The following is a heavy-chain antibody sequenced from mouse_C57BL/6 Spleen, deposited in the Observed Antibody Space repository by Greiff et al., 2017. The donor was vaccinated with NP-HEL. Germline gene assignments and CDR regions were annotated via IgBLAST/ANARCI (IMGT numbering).Heavy chain of an antibody. Sequence: LEESGAELARPGASVKLSCKASGYTFTSYGISWVKQRTGQGLEWIGEIYPRSGNTYYNEKFKGKATLTADKSSSTAYMELRSLTSEDSAVYFCARWYDYDAMDYWGQGTSVTVSS. D-gene: IGHD1-1*02. CDR3: ARWYDYDAMDY. CDR1: GYTFTSYG. CDR2: IYPRSGNT. J-gene: IGHJ4*01. V-gene: IGHV1-81*01.